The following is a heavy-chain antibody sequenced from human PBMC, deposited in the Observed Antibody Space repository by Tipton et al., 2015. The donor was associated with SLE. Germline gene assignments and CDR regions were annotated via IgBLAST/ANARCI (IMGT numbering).Heavy chain of an antibody. CDR1: GGSISSYY. V-gene: IGHV4-59*12. Sequence: TLSLTCTVSGGSISSYYWSWIRQPPGKGLEWIGTIYYSGGTFYNPSLKSRVTISVDTSKSQFSLKLTSVTAADTAMYYCARFVYGDLYYYGMDVWGQGTTVTVSS. CDR2: IYYSGGT. D-gene: IGHD4-17*01. J-gene: IGHJ6*02. CDR3: ARFVYGDLYYYGMDV.